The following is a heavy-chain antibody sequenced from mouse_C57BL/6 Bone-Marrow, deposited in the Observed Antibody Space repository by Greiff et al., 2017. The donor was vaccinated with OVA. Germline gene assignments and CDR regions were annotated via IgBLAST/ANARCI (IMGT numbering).Heavy chain of an antibody. CDR3: ARHCRYWYFDV. J-gene: IGHJ1*03. CDR2: IDPSDSYT. Sequence: QVQLQQPGAELVKPGASVKLSCKASGYTFTSYWMQWVKQRPGQGLEWIGEIDPSDSYTNYNQKFKGKATLTVDTSSSTAYMQLSSLTSEDSAVYYCARHCRYWYFDVWGTGTTVTVSS. CDR1: GYTFTSYW. V-gene: IGHV1-50*01.